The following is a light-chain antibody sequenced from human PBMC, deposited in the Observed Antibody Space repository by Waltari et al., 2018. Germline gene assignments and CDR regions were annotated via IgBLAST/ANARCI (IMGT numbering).Light chain of an antibody. CDR1: PKLLYSSNKKND. V-gene: IGKV4-1*01. CDR2: WAS. CDR3: QQYYSTPQT. J-gene: IGKJ1*01. Sequence: SSPKLLYSSNKKNDLAWYQQKPGQPPKLLIYWASTRESGVPDRFSGSGSGTDFTLTISSLQAEDVAVYYCQQYYSTPQTFGQGTKVEIK.